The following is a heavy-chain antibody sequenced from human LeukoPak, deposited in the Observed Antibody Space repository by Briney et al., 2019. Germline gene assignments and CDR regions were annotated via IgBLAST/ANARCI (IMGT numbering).Heavy chain of an antibody. Sequence: SETLSLTCTVSGGSISSNRYNWAWIRQSPGKGLEWIGSFSHRGGSYHNPSLKSRVTISVDTSKNQFSLKLLSVTAADTAVYYCARAQDFSDSSGPNYLDFWGQGILVTVSS. CDR1: GGSISSNRYN. D-gene: IGHD3-22*01. J-gene: IGHJ4*02. CDR2: FSHRGGS. V-gene: IGHV4-39*07. CDR3: ARAQDFSDSSGPNYLDF.